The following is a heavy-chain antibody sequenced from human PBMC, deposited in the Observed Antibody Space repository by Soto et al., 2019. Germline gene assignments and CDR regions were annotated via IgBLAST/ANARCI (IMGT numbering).Heavy chain of an antibody. V-gene: IGHV3-23*01. Sequence: PGGSLRLSCAASGFTFSTYAMSWVRQAPGKGLEWVSGVSGSGGSTYYADSVKGRFTISRDNSKNTLYLQMNSLRAEDTAVYYCAKDNYYDTSGPIDSWGQGTLVTVSS. CDR3: AKDNYYDTSGPIDS. D-gene: IGHD3-22*01. CDR1: GFTFSTYA. J-gene: IGHJ4*02. CDR2: VSGSGGST.